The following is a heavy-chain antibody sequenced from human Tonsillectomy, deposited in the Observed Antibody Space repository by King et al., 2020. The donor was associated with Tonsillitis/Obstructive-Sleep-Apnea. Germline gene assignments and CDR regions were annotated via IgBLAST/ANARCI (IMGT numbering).Heavy chain of an antibody. CDR1: GFTFSSYA. Sequence: VQLVESGGGVVQPGRSLRLSCAASGFTFSSYAMHWVRQAPGKGLEWVAVISYDVSNRYYADSVKGRFTSSRDNSKNTLYLQMNSLRSEDTAVYYCAGGKFVVVGPMDVWGKGTTVTVSS. CDR3: AGGKFVVVGPMDV. D-gene: IGHD2-2*01. J-gene: IGHJ6*04. V-gene: IGHV3-30*01. CDR2: ISYDVSNR.